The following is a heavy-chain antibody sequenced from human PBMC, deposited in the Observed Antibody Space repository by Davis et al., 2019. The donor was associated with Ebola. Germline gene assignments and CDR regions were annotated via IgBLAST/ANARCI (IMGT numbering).Heavy chain of an antibody. V-gene: IGHV5-10-1*01. CDR3: ARHCSSTSCPYYYYYGMDV. D-gene: IGHD2-2*01. J-gene: IGHJ6*02. CDR2: IDPSDSYT. CDR1: GYSFTSYW. Sequence: GGSLRLSCKGSGYSFTSYWISWVRQMPGKGLEWMGRIDPSDSYTNYSPSFQGHVTISADKSISTAYLQWSSLKASDTAMYYCARHCSSTSCPYYYYYGMDVWDQGTTVTVSS.